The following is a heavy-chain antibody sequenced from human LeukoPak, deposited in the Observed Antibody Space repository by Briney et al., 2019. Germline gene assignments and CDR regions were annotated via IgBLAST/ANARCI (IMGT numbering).Heavy chain of an antibody. V-gene: IGHV3-23*01. D-gene: IGHD1-26*01. CDR2: ISGSGGST. CDR1: GFTFSSYA. Sequence: GGSLRLSCAASGFTFSSYAMSWVRQAPGKGLEWVSAISGSGGSTFYADSVKGRFTISRDNSKNTLYLQMNSLRAEDTAVYYCARTSGSYFFGYWGQGTLVTVSS. J-gene: IGHJ4*02. CDR3: ARTSGSYFFGY.